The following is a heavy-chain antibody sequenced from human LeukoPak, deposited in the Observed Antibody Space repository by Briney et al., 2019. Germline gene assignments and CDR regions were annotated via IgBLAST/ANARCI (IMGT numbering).Heavy chain of an antibody. CDR1: GFTCRSYG. D-gene: IGHD3-22*01. CDR2: IWYDGSNK. CDR3: AKLLTYYYDSSGYSLKAFDI. V-gene: IGHV3-33*06. Sequence: PGRSLRLSCAASGFTCRSYGMHGVRQAPGKGLEWVAVIWYDGSNKYYADSVKGRFTISRDNSKNTLYLQMNSLRAEDTAVYYCAKLLTYYYDSSGYSLKAFDIWGQGTMVTVSS. J-gene: IGHJ3*02.